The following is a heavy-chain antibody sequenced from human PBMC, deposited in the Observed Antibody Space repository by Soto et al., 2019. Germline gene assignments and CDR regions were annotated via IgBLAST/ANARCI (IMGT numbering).Heavy chain of an antibody. J-gene: IGHJ4*02. CDR2: IYWDDDK. D-gene: IGHD3-3*01. V-gene: IGHV2-5*02. CDR3: AHTSTITIFGVVIITGGSYFDY. Sequence: GPTLVNPTQTLTLTCTFSGFSLSTSGVGVGWIRQPPGKALEWLALIYWDDDKRYSPSLKSRLTITKDTSKNQVVLTMTNMDPVDTATYYCAHTSTITIFGVVIITGGSYFDYWGQGTLVTVSS. CDR1: GFSLSTSGVG.